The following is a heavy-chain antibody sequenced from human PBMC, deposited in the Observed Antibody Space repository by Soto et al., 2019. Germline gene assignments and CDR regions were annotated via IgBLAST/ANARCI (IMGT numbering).Heavy chain of an antibody. CDR2: ISSEGTTK. V-gene: IGHV3-30-3*01. Sequence: QEQLVESGGGVVQPGRSLRLSCAASRFTFRSYALQWVRQAPGKGLEWVAFISSEGTTKYYSDSVTGRFTISRDNSKNTLYLQMNSLRPEDTAIYYCAREYCGRDCHGMDVGGQGTTVTVSS. CDR3: AREYCGRDCHGMDV. J-gene: IGHJ6*02. CDR1: RFTFRSYA. D-gene: IGHD2-21*02.